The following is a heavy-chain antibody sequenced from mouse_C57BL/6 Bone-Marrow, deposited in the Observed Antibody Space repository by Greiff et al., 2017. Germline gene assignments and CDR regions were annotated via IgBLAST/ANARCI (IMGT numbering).Heavy chain of an antibody. CDR3: ARDGSCFKGDWYFDG. Sequence: QVQLQQPGAELVMPGASVKLSCKASGYTFTSYWMHWVKQRPGQGLEWIGEIDPSGSYTKYNQKFKGKATLTVDKSSSTAYMQLSSLTSEDSAVYVCARDGSCFKGDWYFDGWGTGTTVTVSS. CDR1: GYTFTSYW. V-gene: IGHV1-69*01. D-gene: IGHD1-1*02. J-gene: IGHJ1*03. CDR2: IDPSGSYT.